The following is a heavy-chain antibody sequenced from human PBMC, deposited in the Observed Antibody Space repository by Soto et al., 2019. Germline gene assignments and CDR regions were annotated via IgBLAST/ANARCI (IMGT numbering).Heavy chain of an antibody. D-gene: IGHD6-19*01. Sequence: PGGSLRLSCAASGFTFSSYAMSWVRQAPGKGLEWVSAISGSGGSTYYADSVKGRFTISRDNSKNTLYLQMSSLRAEDTAVYYCAKDQRDDRYSSGPDYWGQGTLVTVSS. CDR1: GFTFSSYA. J-gene: IGHJ4*02. CDR2: ISGSGGST. CDR3: AKDQRDDRYSSGPDY. V-gene: IGHV3-23*01.